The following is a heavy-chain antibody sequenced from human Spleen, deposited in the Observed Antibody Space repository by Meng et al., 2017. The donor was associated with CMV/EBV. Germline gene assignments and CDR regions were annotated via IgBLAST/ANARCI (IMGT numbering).Heavy chain of an antibody. CDR2: IQTDGSNK. V-gene: IGHV3-30*02. D-gene: IGHD7-27*01. Sequence: GEPLKISCAASGFTFSSYAMHWVRQTPGKGLEWVTFIQTDGSNKYYADSVKGRFTVSRDNSKNTLYLQMNTLRVEDTAVYYCAKASWGSFEYWGQGTLVTVSS. CDR1: GFTFSSYA. CDR3: AKASWGSFEY. J-gene: IGHJ4*02.